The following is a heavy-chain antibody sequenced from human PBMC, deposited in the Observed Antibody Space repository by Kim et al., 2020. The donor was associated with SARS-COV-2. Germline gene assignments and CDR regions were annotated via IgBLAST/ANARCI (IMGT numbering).Heavy chain of an antibody. J-gene: IGHJ3*01. CDR3: ARDRRGVATVEEDPDDA. Sequence: GGSLRLSCAASGFTFSSYAMHWVRQAPGKGLEWVAVISYDGSNKYYADSVKGRFTISRDNSKNTLYLQMNSLRAEDTAVYYCARDRRGVATVEEDPDDA. V-gene: IGHV3-30-3*01. CDR2: ISYDGSNK. CDR1: GFTFSSYA. D-gene: IGHD5-12*01.